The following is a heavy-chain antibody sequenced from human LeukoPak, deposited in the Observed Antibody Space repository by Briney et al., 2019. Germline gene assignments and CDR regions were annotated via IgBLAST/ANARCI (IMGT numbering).Heavy chain of an antibody. Sequence: PSETLSLTCTVTGGSISSSSYYWGWIRQPPGKGLEWSGSIYYSGSTYYNPSLKSRVTISVDTSKNQFSLKLSSVTAADTAVYYCARQKRTTVTLWGQGTLVTVSS. CDR1: GGSISSSSYY. V-gene: IGHV4-39*01. CDR3: ARQKRTTVTL. D-gene: IGHD4-17*01. CDR2: IYYSGST. J-gene: IGHJ4*02.